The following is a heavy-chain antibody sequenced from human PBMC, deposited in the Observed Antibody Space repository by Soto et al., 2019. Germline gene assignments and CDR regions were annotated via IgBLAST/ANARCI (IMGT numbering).Heavy chain of an antibody. CDR1: GGSISSYY. CDR3: ACTRVSIAARDYYCYMDV. V-gene: IGHV4-59*01. CDR2: IYYSGST. J-gene: IGHJ6*03. D-gene: IGHD6-6*01. Sequence: SETLSLTCTVSGGSISSYYWSWIRQPPGKGLEWIGYIYYSGSTNYNPSLKSRVTISVDTSKNQFSLKLSSVTAADTAVYYCACTRVSIAARDYYCYMDVWGKGTTVTVSS.